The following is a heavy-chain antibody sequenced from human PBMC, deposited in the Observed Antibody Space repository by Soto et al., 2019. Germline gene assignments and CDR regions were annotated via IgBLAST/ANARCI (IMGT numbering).Heavy chain of an antibody. Sequence: QVQVVQSGAEVKKPGSSVKVSCKASGGTFNYHAISWXRXAPGQGLEWVGCILPIFGTANYAQKFQGRVTITADESXXXXYXXXXXXXXXXXXXXXXXXXXPPXGDFGDYWGQGTLVTVSS. CDR3: XXXXPPXGDFGDY. J-gene: IGHJ4*02. CDR2: ILPIFGTA. D-gene: IGHD2-21*02. CDR1: GGTFNYHA. V-gene: IGHV1-69*01.